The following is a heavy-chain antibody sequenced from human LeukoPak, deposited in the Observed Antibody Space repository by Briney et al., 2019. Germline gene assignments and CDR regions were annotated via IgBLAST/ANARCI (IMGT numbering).Heavy chain of an antibody. CDR3: AKDRGYSYGYLDY. D-gene: IGHD5-18*01. CDR1: GFTVSSNY. V-gene: IGHV3-30*02. CDR2: IRYDGSNK. Sequence: GGSLRLSCAASGFTVSSNYMSWVRQAPGKGLEWVAFIRYDGSNKYYADSVKGRFTISRDNSKNTLYLQMNSLRAEDTAVYYCAKDRGYSYGYLDYWGQGTLVTVSS. J-gene: IGHJ4*02.